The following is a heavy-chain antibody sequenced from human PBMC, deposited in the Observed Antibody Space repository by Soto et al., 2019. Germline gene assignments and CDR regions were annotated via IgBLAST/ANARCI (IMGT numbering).Heavy chain of an antibody. CDR3: ASNYDTLTGYYSPADYYYYMDV. Sequence: PGGSLRLSCAASGFTVSSNYMSWVRQAPGKGLEWVSVIYSGGSTYYADSVKGRFTISRDNSKNTLYLQMNSLRAEDTAVYYCASNYDTLTGYYSPADYYYYMDVWGKGTTVTVSS. V-gene: IGHV3-66*01. J-gene: IGHJ6*03. CDR1: GFTVSSNY. CDR2: IYSGGST. D-gene: IGHD3-9*01.